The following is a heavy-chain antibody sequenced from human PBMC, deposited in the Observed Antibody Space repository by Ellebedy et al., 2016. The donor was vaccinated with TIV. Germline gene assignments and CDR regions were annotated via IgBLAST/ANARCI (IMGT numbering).Heavy chain of an antibody. J-gene: IGHJ6*02. Sequence: AASVKVSCKASGGTFSSYAISWVRQAPGQGLEWMGGIIPIFGTANYAQKFQGRVTITADESTSTAYMELSSLRSEDTAVYYCAVPTVTTYYYYGMDVWGQGTTVTVSS. V-gene: IGHV1-69*13. CDR2: IIPIFGTA. D-gene: IGHD4-17*01. CDR1: GGTFSSYA. CDR3: AVPTVTTYYYYGMDV.